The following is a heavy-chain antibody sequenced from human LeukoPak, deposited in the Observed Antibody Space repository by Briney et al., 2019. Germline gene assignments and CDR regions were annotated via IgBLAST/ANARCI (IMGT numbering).Heavy chain of an antibody. Sequence: PGGSLRLSCAASGXTLSSNWVSWVRQAPGKGLEYVSAISRNGGRTYYADSVKGRFTISRDNSKNTLYLQMSSLRAEDTAVYYWGKVFPPGGGVDYWGQGTLVTVSS. CDR1: GXTLSSNW. CDR2: ISRNGGRT. J-gene: IGHJ4*02. D-gene: IGHD3-10*01. V-gene: IGHV3-64D*06. CDR3: GKVFPPGGGVDY.